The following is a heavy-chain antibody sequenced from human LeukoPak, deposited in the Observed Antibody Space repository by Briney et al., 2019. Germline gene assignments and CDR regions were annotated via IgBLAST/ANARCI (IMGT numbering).Heavy chain of an antibody. CDR2: ISYDGSNK. CDR1: GFTFSSYA. CDR3: ATETFGVVIKYYFDY. D-gene: IGHD3-3*01. V-gene: IGHV3-30-3*01. J-gene: IGHJ4*02. Sequence: PGRSLRLSCAASGFTFSSYAMHWVRQAPGKGLEWVAVISYDGSNKYYADSVKGRFTISRDNSKSTLYLQMNSLRAEDTAVYYCATETFGVVIKYYFDYWGQGTLVTVSS.